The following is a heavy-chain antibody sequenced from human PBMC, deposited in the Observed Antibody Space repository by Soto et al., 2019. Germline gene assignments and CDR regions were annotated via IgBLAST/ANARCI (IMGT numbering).Heavy chain of an antibody. D-gene: IGHD1-26*01. CDR1: SYS. V-gene: IGHV3-21*01. CDR3: ARDGLLYYFDY. Sequence: SYSMNWVRQAPGKGLEWVSSISSSSSYIYYADSVKGRFTISRDNAKNSLYLQMNSLRAEDTAVYYCARDGLLYYFDYWGQGTLVTVSS. CDR2: ISSSSSYI. J-gene: IGHJ4*02.